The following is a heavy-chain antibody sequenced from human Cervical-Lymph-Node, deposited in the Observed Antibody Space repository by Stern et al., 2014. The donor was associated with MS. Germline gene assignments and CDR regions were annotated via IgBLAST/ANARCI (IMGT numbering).Heavy chain of an antibody. D-gene: IGHD3-10*01. V-gene: IGHV1-2*02. CDR3: ARGTLADP. CDR2: ITPSSGDT. Sequence: QMKLAQSGAEVKKPSASVEVSCKISGYTFPDHHLHWGRQAPGQGLEWMGWITPSSGDTNYAQKFQGRVTVTRDTSISTVYMELSSLKSDDTAVYFCARGTLADPWGQGTLVTVSS. CDR1: GYTFPDHH. J-gene: IGHJ5*02.